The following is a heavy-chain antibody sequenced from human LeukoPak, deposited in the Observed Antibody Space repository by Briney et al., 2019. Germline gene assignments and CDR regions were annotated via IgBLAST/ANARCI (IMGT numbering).Heavy chain of an antibody. CDR3: ARDGGLDITGHAAIHI. CDR2: IHSSWTS. J-gene: IGHJ3*02. Sequence: TSQTLSLTCRVSDDSIDSVSYYWHWIRQAAGKGLEWIGRIHSSWTSNSNPSLKRLVTMSVDTSKKDFYLKVDSVTDADTATYFCARDGGLDITGHAAIHIWGPGTTVIVSS. D-gene: IGHD3-16*01. CDR1: DDSIDSVSYY. V-gene: IGHV4-61*02.